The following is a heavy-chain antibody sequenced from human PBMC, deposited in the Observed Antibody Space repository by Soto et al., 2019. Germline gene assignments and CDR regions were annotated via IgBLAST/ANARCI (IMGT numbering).Heavy chain of an antibody. CDR3: ASTLTVVAAFFFDY. CDR1: GFTFSSYS. D-gene: IGHD2-15*01. Sequence: GGSLRLSCAASGFTFSSYSMNWVRQAPGKGLEWVSSISSSSSYIYYADSVKGRFTISRDNAKNSLYLQMNSLRAEDTAVYYCASTLTVVAAFFFDYWGQGTLVTVSS. V-gene: IGHV3-21*01. J-gene: IGHJ4*02. CDR2: ISSSSSYI.